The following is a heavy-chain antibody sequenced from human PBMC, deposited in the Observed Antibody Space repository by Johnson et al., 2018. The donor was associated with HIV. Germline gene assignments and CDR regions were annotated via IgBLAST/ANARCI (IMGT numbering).Heavy chain of an antibody. D-gene: IGHD5-24*01. CDR3: ARGGDGYNSRFREPFGAFDI. CDR1: GFTFSDYA. V-gene: IGHV3-69-1*01. Sequence: MQLVESGGGLVQPGGSLRISCAASGFTFSDYAMSWVRQAPGKGLEWLSIIGSTIYYADSVKGRFTISRDNAKNSLYLQMNSLRAEDTAVYYCARGGDGYNSRFREPFGAFDIWGQGTMVTVSS. CDR2: IIGSTI. J-gene: IGHJ3*02.